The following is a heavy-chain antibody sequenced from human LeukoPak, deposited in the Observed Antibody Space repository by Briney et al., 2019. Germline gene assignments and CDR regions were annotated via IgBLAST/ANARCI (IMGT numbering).Heavy chain of an antibody. J-gene: IGHJ4*02. V-gene: IGHV3-30*02. CDR2: IRYDGSNK. D-gene: IGHD1-26*01. CDR1: GFTFSSYG. CDR3: AKVGGSYYLSYFDY. Sequence: PGGSLRLSCAASGFTFSSYGMHWVRQAPGKGLEWVAFIRYDGSNKYYADSVKGRFTISRDNPKNTLYLQMNSLRAEDTAVYYCAKVGGSYYLSYFDYWGQGTLVTVSS.